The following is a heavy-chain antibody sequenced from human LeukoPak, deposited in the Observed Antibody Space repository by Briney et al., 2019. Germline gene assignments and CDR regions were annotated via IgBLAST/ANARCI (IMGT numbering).Heavy chain of an antibody. CDR1: GFTFSSYA. V-gene: IGHV3-23*01. J-gene: IGHJ3*02. D-gene: IGHD3-22*01. Sequence: GGSLRLSCAASGFTFSSYAMSLVRQAPGKGLEWVSAISGSGGSTYYADSVKGRFTISRDNSKNTLYLQMNSLRAEDTAVYYCAKSYYDSSGYYIDDAFDIWGQGTMVTVSS. CDR3: AKSYYDSSGYYIDDAFDI. CDR2: ISGSGGST.